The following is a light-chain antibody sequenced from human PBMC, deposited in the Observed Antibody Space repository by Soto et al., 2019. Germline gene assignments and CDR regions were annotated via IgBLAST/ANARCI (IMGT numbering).Light chain of an antibody. V-gene: IGKV1-5*01. Sequence: DIQMTQSPSTLSASVGDRVTITCRASQSISSWLVWYQQKPGKAPKLLIYDASSLESGVPSRFSGSGSGTEFTRTLSSLQPDDFANYYCQQYNSYSWTFGQGTKVEIK. CDR2: DAS. CDR1: QSISSW. J-gene: IGKJ1*01. CDR3: QQYNSYSWT.